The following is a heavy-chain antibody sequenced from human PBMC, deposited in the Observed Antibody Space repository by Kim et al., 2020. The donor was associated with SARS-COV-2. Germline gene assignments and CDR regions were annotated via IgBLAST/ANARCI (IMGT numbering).Heavy chain of an antibody. D-gene: IGHD3-10*01. CDR2: ISWNSGSI. J-gene: IGHJ6*02. V-gene: IGHV3-9*01. Sequence: GGSLRLSCAASGFSFDDYAMNWVRQGPGKGLEWVSGISWNSGSIGYADSVKGRFTISRDNAKNSLDLQMNSLRAEDTALYYCARRFRGVDYGMDVWGQGT. CDR1: GFSFDDYA. CDR3: ARRFRGVDYGMDV.